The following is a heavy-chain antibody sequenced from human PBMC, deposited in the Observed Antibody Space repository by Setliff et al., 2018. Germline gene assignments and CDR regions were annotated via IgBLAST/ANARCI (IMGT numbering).Heavy chain of an antibody. V-gene: IGHV4-38-2*02. CDR1: GYSISSGYY. J-gene: IGHJ4*02. D-gene: IGHD2-21*02. CDR3: ARDLGHGGDSDY. Sequence: PSETLSLTCTVSGYSISSGYYWGWIRQPPGKGLEWIGSIYHSGSTYYNPSLKSRVTISVDTSKNQVSLKLNSVTATDTAVYYCARDLGHGGDSDYWGQGSLVTVSS. CDR2: IYHSGST.